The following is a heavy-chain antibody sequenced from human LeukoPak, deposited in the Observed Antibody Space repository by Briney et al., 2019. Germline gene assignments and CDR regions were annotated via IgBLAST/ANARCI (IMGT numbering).Heavy chain of an antibody. V-gene: IGHV5-10-1*01. CDR3: ARHDSSGWLYYYYGMDV. Sequence: NPGGSLRLSCKGSGYSFTSYWISWVRQMPGKGLEWMGRIDPSDSYTNYSPSFQGHVTISADKSISTAYLQWSSLKASDTAMYYCARHDSSGWLYYYYGMDVWGQGTTVTVSS. J-gene: IGHJ6*02. CDR2: IDPSDSYT. D-gene: IGHD6-19*01. CDR1: GYSFTSYW.